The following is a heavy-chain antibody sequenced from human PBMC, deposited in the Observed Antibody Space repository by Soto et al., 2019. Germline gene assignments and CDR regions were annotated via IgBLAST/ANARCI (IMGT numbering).Heavy chain of an antibody. CDR1: GFSFSISP. V-gene: IGHV3-30-3*01. J-gene: IGHJ4*02. CDR3: ARDPKTSGGQHWAFNYFDS. CDR2: ISYDGTNK. Sequence: PGGSLRLSCAASGFSFSISPMHWVRQAQGKGPEWEALISYDGTNKFYADSVKGRFTSSRDNSKGTLYLQVDSRRPEDAAVYYCARDPKTSGGQHWAFNYFDSWGQGTLVTVS. D-gene: IGHD7-27*01.